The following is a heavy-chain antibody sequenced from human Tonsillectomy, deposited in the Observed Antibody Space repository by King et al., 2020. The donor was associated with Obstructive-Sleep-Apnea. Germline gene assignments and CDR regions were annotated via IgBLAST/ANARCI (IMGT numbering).Heavy chain of an antibody. CDR1: GDSIITGGYY. CDR3: ARGYDISALSFDL. J-gene: IGHJ4*02. CDR2: IHYSGKA. D-gene: IGHD3-22*01. V-gene: IGHV4-31*03. Sequence: QLQESGPGLVKPSQTLFLTCIVSGDSIITGGYYWTWIRQRPGEGLEWIGSIHYSGKAYHNPSLKSRLTIFADTSKNQFSLKLTSVTAAETAMYFCARGYDISALSFDLWGQGTLVTVSS.